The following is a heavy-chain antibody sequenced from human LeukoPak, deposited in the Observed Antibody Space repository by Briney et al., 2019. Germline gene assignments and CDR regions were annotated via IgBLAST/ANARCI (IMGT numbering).Heavy chain of an antibody. V-gene: IGHV1-2*02. Sequence: ASVKVSCKASGYTFTGYYMHWVRQAPGQGLEWMGWINPNSGGTNYAQKFQGRVTMTRDTSISTAYMELSRLRSDDTAVHYCASSYSSSWYEEYYFDYWGQGTLVTVSS. CDR1: GYTFTGYY. D-gene: IGHD6-13*01. CDR3: ASSYSSSWYEEYYFDY. J-gene: IGHJ4*02. CDR2: INPNSGGT.